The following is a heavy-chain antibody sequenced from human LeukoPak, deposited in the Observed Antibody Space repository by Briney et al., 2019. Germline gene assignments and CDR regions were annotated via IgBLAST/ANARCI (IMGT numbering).Heavy chain of an antibody. CDR3: ARDSPDNGPGDRFTNWFDP. CDR1: GYTFTGYY. J-gene: IGHJ5*02. D-gene: IGHD7-27*01. Sequence: ASVKVSCKASGYTFTGYYMHWVRQAPGQGLEWMGWINPNSGGTNYAQKLQGRVTMTTDTSTSTAYMELRSLRSDDTAVYYCARDSPDNGPGDRFTNWFDPWGQGTLVTVSS. CDR2: INPNSGGT. V-gene: IGHV1-2*02.